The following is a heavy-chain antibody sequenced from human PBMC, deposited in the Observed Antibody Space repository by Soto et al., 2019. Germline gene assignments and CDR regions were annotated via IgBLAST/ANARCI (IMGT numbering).Heavy chain of an antibody. J-gene: IGHJ6*02. Sequence: QVQLVQSGAEVKKPGSSVKVSCKASGGTFSSYAISWVRQAPGQGLEWMGGIIPIFGTADYAQKFQGRVTITADESTSTAYMELSSLRSEDTAVYYCATHYSRGGSYSYVGVDVWGQGTTVTVSS. CDR2: IIPIFGTA. CDR3: ATHYSRGGSYSYVGVDV. D-gene: IGHD4-4*01. V-gene: IGHV1-69*12. CDR1: GGTFSSYA.